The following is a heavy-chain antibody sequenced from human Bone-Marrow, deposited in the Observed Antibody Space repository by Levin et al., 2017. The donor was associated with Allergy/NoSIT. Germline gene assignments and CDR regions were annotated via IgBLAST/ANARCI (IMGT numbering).Heavy chain of an antibody. CDR2: IKQDGSEK. V-gene: IGHV3-7*01. CDR3: ARDSGSCSSTSCQGVDGMDV. D-gene: IGHD2-2*01. Sequence: ETLSLTCAASGFTFSSYWMSWVRQAPGKGLEWVANIKQDGSEKYYVDSVKGRFTISRDNAKNSLYLQMNSLRAEDTAVYYCARDSGSCSSTSCQGVDGMDVWGQGTTVTVSS. CDR1: GFTFSSYW. J-gene: IGHJ6*02.